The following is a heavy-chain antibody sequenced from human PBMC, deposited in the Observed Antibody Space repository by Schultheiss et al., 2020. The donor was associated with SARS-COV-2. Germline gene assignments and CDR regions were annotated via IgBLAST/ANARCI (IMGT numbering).Heavy chain of an antibody. Sequence: SETLSLTCSVSGGSISNYYWTWIRQPPGKGLEWIGYIYYSGSTNYNPSLKSRVTISVDTSKNQFSLKLTSVTPADTAVYYCARHGGRYSIKYHFDSWGQGTQVTVSS. V-gene: IGHV4-59*08. D-gene: IGHD3-10*01. CDR2: IYYSGST. CDR3: ARHGGRYSIKYHFDS. CDR1: GGSISNYY. J-gene: IGHJ4*02.